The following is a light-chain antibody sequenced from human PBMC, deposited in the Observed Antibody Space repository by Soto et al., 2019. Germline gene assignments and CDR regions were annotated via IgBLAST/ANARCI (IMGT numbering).Light chain of an antibody. CDR2: LGS. Sequence: DVVMTQSPLSLPVTPGEPASISCRSSQSLLHSNGYNYLDCYLQKPGQSPQLLTYLGSNRASGDPDRFSGSRSGTDFTLKISRVEAEDVGVYYCMEDVQTPLTFGQGTKVLVK. CDR1: QSLLHSNGYNY. V-gene: IGKV2-28*01. J-gene: IGKJ1*01. CDR3: MEDVQTPLT.